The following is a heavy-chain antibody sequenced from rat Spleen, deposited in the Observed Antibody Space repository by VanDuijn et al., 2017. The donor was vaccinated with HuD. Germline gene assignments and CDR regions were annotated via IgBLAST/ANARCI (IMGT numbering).Heavy chain of an antibody. CDR2: VWYDGDT. Sequence: QVHLKESGPGLVQPSQTLSLTCTVSGFSLTKHSVSWVRQPAGKGPEWMGRVWYDGDTAYSSALKSRLSISRDTSKSQVFLKMNSLQTEDTAMYFCAQAVATDYWGQGVMVTVSS. V-gene: IGHV2S30*01. J-gene: IGHJ2*01. CDR1: GFSLTKHS. CDR3: AQAVATDY. D-gene: IGHD1-8*01.